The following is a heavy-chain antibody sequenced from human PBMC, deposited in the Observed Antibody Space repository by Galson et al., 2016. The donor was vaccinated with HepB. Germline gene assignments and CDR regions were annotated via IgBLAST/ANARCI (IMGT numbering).Heavy chain of an antibody. J-gene: IGHJ6*04. CDR2: ISAYNGNT. D-gene: IGHD4-11*01. CDR3: ARGGITVTTWGLVNYYGMDV. V-gene: IGHV1-18*01. Sequence: SVKVSCKASGYTFTSYGISWVRQAPGQGLEWMGWISAYNGNTNYAQKLQGRVTMTTDTSTSTAYMELRSLRSDDTAVYYCARGGITVTTWGLVNYYGMDVGGKGTTVTVSS. CDR1: GYTFTSYG.